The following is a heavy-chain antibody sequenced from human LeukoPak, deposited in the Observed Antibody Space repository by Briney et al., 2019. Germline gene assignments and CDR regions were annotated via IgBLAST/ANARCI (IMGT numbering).Heavy chain of an antibody. CDR1: GFTFRNYW. V-gene: IGHV3-7*03. J-gene: IGHJ4*02. D-gene: IGHD2-15*01. CDR3: TTDTWYSAGH. Sequence: GGSLRLSCAASGFTFRNYWMSWVRQVPGTGLEWVANIKQDGSDRNYVTSVRGRFTISRDNAKNSLFLQMNSLRAEDTAIYYCTTDTWYSAGHWGQGTLVTVSS. CDR2: IKQDGSDR.